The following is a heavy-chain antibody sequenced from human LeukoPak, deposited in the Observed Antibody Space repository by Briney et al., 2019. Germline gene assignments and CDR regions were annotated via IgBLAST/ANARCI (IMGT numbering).Heavy chain of an antibody. CDR2: ISGGGDNT. Sequence: GGSLRLSCAASGFTFSSYALTWVRQAPGKGLEWVSTISGGGDNTYYADSVKGRFTISRYNSKHTLYLQMTSLRAEDTAVYYCAKGDYYDSSGPSFDYWGQGTLATVSS. CDR1: GFTFSSYA. CDR3: AKGDYYDSSGPSFDY. V-gene: IGHV3-23*01. J-gene: IGHJ4*02. D-gene: IGHD3-22*01.